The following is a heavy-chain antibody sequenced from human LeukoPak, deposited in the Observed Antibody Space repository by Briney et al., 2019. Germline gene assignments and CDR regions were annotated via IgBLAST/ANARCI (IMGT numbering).Heavy chain of an antibody. V-gene: IGHV3-9*01. D-gene: IGHD1-14*01. Sequence: PGRSLRLSCAASGFTFDDYAIHWVRQAPGKGLEWVSGISWNSGSIDYADSVKGRFTISRDNAKNSLYLQMNSLRAEDTAVYYCARAPPGIRPFCFDYWGQGTLVTVSS. CDR1: GFTFDDYA. CDR3: ARAPPGIRPFCFDY. J-gene: IGHJ4*02. CDR2: ISWNSGSI.